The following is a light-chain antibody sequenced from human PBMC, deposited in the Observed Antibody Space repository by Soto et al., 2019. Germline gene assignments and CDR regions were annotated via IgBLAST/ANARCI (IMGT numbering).Light chain of an antibody. Sequence: DIVLTQSPATLSVSPGERATLSCRASQSVSTNLAWYQQKPGQAPRLLIYGATTRATGIPARFSGSGSGTEFTLTISSLQSEDFAVYYCQQYNNWPRPVGQGTKVDIK. CDR2: GAT. CDR3: QQYNNWPRP. V-gene: IGKV3-15*01. CDR1: QSVSTN. J-gene: IGKJ1*01.